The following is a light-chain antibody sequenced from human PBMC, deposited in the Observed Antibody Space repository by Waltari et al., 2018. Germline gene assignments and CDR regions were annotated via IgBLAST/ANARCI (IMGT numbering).Light chain of an antibody. CDR3: QQSYSAPRT. J-gene: IGKJ2*01. CDR2: AAF. V-gene: IGKV1-39*01. Sequence: DFMLAQSPPPLSASVVDRFTITCRARQSISTSVNWHQQKPGRAPKLLIYAAFSLQSGVPSRFSGSGSETDFTLTISSLQPEDFATYYCQQSYSAPRTFGQGTKLDIK. CDR1: QSISTS.